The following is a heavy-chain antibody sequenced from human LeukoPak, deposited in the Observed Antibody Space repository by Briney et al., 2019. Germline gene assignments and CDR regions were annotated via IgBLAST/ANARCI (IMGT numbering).Heavy chain of an antibody. J-gene: IGHJ4*02. CDR3: AKPYYYDSSGYYPIEYYFDY. Sequence: PGGSLRLSCAASGFTFSSYAMSWVRQAPGKGLEWVSAISGSGGSTYYADSVKGRFTISRDNSKNTLYLQMNSLRAEDTAVYYCAKPYYYDSSGYYPIEYYFDYWGQGTLVTASS. V-gene: IGHV3-23*01. CDR1: GFTFSSYA. D-gene: IGHD3-22*01. CDR2: ISGSGGST.